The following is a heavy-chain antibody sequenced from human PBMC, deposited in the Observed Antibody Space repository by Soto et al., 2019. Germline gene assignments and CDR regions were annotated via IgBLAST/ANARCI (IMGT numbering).Heavy chain of an antibody. CDR1: GGSISPYY. CDR2: VYYSGNT. D-gene: IGHD6-13*01. V-gene: IGHV4-59*01. Sequence: PSEALCLTWTVSGGSISPYYWSWSRQPPGKGLEWIGYVYYSGNTNYNPSLESRVTISVDTSRNRFSLNLTSATAADTAVYYCARKGAAASYAHYYMDVWGRGTAVTVSS. CDR3: ARKGAAASYAHYYMDV. J-gene: IGHJ6*03.